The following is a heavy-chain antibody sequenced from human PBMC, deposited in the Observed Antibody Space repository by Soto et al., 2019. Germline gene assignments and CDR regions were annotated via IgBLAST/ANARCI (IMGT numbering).Heavy chain of an antibody. CDR3: ARVRDY. J-gene: IGHJ4*02. CDR1: GGSISSGGYS. D-gene: IGHD3-3*01. Sequence: QLQLQECGSGLVKPSQTLSLTCSVPGGSISSGGYSWSWIRQPPGKGLERIGYIYHSGRTYYNQSLKSQVTISVDRSKNQYSLKLSSVAAAVTAVYYCARVRDYWGQGTLVTVSS. V-gene: IGHV4-30-2*01. CDR2: IYHSGRT.